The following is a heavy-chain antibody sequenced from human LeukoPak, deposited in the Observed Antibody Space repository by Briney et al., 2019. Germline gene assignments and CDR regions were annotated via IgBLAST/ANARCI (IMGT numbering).Heavy chain of an antibody. Sequence: PGGSLRLSCAASGFTFSSYWMSWVRQAPGKGLEWVPYISSSGSTIYYADSVKGRFTISRDNAKNSLYLQMNSLRAEDTAVYYCARDLSGYYNYWGQGTLVTVSS. D-gene: IGHD3-22*01. V-gene: IGHV3-48*04. CDR1: GFTFSSYW. J-gene: IGHJ4*02. CDR3: ARDLSGYYNY. CDR2: ISSSGSTI.